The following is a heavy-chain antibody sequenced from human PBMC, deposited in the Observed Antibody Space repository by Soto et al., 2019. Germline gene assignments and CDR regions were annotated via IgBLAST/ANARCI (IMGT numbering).Heavy chain of an antibody. D-gene: IGHD4-4*01. CDR2: INPSGGST. CDR1: GYTFTSYY. Sequence: GASLKVSCKASGYTFTSYYMHWVRQAPGQGLEWMGIINPSGGSTSYAQKFQGRVTMTRDTSTSTVYMELSSLRSEDTAVYYCARAGVPRTTAPGPDYYYGMDVWGQGTTVTVSS. CDR3: ARAGVPRTTAPGPDYYYGMDV. J-gene: IGHJ6*02. V-gene: IGHV1-46*01.